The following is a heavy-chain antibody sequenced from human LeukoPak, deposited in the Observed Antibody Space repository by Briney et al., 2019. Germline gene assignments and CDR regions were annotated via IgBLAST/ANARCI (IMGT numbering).Heavy chain of an antibody. CDR3: ATTNKLAAGGAFDI. CDR1: GFILSTSE. J-gene: IGHJ3*02. V-gene: IGHV3-48*03. Sequence: SGGSLRLSCVASGFILSTSEMNWVRQAPGRGLEWVSFIASDGTIYYADSVKGRFTISRDNAKNSLYLQMNSLRAEDTAVYYCATTNKLAAGGAFDIWGQGTMVTVSS. D-gene: IGHD6-25*01. CDR2: IASDGTI.